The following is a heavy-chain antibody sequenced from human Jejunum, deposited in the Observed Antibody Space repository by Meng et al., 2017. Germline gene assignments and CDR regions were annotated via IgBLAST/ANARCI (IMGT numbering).Heavy chain of an antibody. CDR2: IYHSVST. Sequence: SQTLSPTCTVSDGSISSYYWSWIRQLPGEGLEWIGYIYHSVSTKYNPSLKSRDTMSLDTSKNQSSLKLSSVTAADTAVYYCARLNRGSWTYFDYWGQGTLVTVSS. CDR3: ARLNRGSWTYFDY. V-gene: IGHV4-59*01. CDR1: DGSISSYY. D-gene: IGHD1-26*01. J-gene: IGHJ4*02.